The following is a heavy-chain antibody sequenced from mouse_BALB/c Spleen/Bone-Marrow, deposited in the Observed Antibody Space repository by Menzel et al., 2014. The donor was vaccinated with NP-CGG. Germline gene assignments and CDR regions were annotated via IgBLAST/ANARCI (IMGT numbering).Heavy chain of an antibody. V-gene: IGHV5-4*02. CDR3: ARDSLYYYGSSYGYFDV. CDR2: ISNGGSYT. CDR1: GFTFSDYC. Sequence: EVKLMESGGGLMKPGGSLKLSCAASGFTFSDYCMYWVRQTPEKRLEWVATISNGGSYTYYPDSVKGRFTISRDNAKNNLYLQMSSLKSEDTAMYYCARDSLYYYGSSYGYFDVWGAGTTVTVSS. J-gene: IGHJ1*01. D-gene: IGHD1-1*01.